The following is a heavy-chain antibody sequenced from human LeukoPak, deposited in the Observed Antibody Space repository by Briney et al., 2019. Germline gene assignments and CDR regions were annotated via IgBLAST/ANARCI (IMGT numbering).Heavy chain of an antibody. V-gene: IGHV4-39*07. J-gene: IGHJ4*02. Sequence: SETLSLTCTVSGGSISSSSYYWGWIRQPPGKGLEWIGSIYYSGSTYYNPSLKSRVTISVDTSKNQFSLKLSSVTAADTAVYYCARNLSPNPVRGVRGGFFDYWGQGTLVTVSS. CDR1: GGSISSSSYY. D-gene: IGHD3-10*01. CDR3: ARNLSPNPVRGVRGGFFDY. CDR2: IYYSGST.